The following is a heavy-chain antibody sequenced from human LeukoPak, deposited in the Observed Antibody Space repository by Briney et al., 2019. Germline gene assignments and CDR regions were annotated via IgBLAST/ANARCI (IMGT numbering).Heavy chain of an antibody. J-gene: IGHJ4*02. CDR1: GDSVSTNGGA. CDR3: ARDRYDKNFDY. Sequence: SQTLSHTCAISGDSVSTNGGAWNWIRQSPSRGLEWLGRTYFRSKWYTDYSLSVKSRISIIPDTSNNQFSLQLNSVSPEDTAVYYCARDRYDKNFDYWGQGTLVTVSS. CDR2: TYFRSKWYT. V-gene: IGHV6-1*01. D-gene: IGHD3-22*01.